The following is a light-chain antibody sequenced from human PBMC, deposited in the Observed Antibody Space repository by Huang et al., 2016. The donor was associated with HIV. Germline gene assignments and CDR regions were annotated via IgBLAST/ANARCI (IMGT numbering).Light chain of an antibody. V-gene: IGKV3-20*01. Sequence: ETVLTQSPGTLSLSPGGRATLSCRASQSVSSGYLAWYQKRPGQAHRLLLFGVSTRATGIPDRCSGSGSGTDFTLTISRLEPEDFAVYYCQQYDSSPRTFGRGTKVEIK. J-gene: IGKJ1*01. CDR1: QSVSSGY. CDR2: GVS. CDR3: QQYDSSPRT.